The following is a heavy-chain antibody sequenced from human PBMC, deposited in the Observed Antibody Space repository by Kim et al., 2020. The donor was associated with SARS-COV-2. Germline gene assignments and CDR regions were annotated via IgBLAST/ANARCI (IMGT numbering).Heavy chain of an antibody. D-gene: IGHD3-9*01. J-gene: IGHJ4*02. V-gene: IGHV1-46*01. Sequence: QKFQGRVTMTRDTSTSTVYMELSSLRSEDTAVYYCARDSSRYDILNFDYWGQGTLVTVSS. CDR3: ARDSSRYDILNFDY.